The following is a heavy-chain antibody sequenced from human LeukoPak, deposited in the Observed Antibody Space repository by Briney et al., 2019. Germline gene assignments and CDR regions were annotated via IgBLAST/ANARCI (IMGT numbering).Heavy chain of an antibody. J-gene: IGHJ3*02. D-gene: IGHD2-15*01. CDR2: ISYDGSNK. Sequence: GRSLRLSCAASGFTFSSYAMHWVRQAPGKGLEWVAVISYDGSNKYYEDSVKGRFTISRDNSKNTLYLQMNSLRAEDTAVYYCARVQGYCSGGSCYRNAFDIWGQGTMVTVSS. CDR1: GFTFSSYA. CDR3: ARVQGYCSGGSCYRNAFDI. V-gene: IGHV3-30*04.